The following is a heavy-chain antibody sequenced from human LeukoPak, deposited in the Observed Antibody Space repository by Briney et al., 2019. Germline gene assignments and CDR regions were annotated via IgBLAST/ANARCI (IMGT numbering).Heavy chain of an antibody. CDR1: GFTFSGSA. V-gene: IGHV3-73*01. CDR2: IRSKANSYAT. CDR3: TGKQDIVVDYYYYYYGMDV. D-gene: IGHD2-2*01. Sequence: PGGSLKLSCAASGFTFSGSAMHWVRQASGKGLEWVGRIRSKANSYATAYAASVKGRFTISRDDSKSTAYLQMNSLKTEDTAVYYCTGKQDIVVDYYYYYYGMDVWGQGTTVTVSS. J-gene: IGHJ6*02.